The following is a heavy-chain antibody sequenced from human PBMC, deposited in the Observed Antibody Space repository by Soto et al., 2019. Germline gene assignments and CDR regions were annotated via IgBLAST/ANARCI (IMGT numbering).Heavy chain of an antibody. J-gene: IGHJ4*02. CDR2: IAVGSGNT. V-gene: IGHV1-58*01. CDR1: GFTFTSSA. Sequence: SVKVSCKASGFTFTSSAVQWVRQARGQRLEWIGWIAVGSGNTTYAQKFLGRVTMTRDTSTSTVYMELSSLRSEDTAAYYCARDQVAGTYYFDYWGQGTLVTVSS. D-gene: IGHD2-15*01. CDR3: ARDQVAGTYYFDY.